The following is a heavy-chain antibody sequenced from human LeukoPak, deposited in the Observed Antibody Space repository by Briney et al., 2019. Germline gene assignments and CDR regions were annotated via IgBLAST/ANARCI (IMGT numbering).Heavy chain of an antibody. CDR2: IYYSGTT. CDR1: GGSISSSNW. D-gene: IGHD5/OR15-5a*01. CDR3: ARGLLYVNY. J-gene: IGHJ4*02. Sequence: SETLSLTCAVSGGSISSSNWWTWVRQPPGKGLEWIGEIYYSGTTKYNPSLKSRVTISVDTSKNQFSLKLSSVTAADTAVYYCARGLLYVNYWGQGTLVTVSS. V-gene: IGHV4-4*02.